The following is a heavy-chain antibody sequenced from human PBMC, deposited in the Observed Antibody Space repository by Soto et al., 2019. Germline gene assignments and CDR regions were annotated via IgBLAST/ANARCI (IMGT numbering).Heavy chain of an antibody. V-gene: IGHV4-4*02. CDR2: IHHSGST. Sequence: QVQLQESGPGLVKPSGTLSLTCAVSGGSVTFSNWWSWVRQTPGKGLEWIGQIHHSGSTNYNPSLTSRVTISVDKSKNQFSLEMKSVTAADTAVYYCARGGYYFYMDVWGKGTTVTVSS. J-gene: IGHJ6*03. CDR3: ARGGYYFYMDV. D-gene: IGHD1-26*01. CDR1: GGSVTFSNW.